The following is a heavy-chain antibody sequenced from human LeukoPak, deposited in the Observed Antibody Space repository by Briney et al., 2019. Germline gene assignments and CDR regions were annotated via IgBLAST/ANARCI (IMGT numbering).Heavy chain of an antibody. CDR2: IYSGDRT. Sequence: GASLRLSCAASGFSVNNLYMSWVRRAQGKGLEWVSVIYSGDRTQYADSVKGRFTISRDTSKNTVYLQMNSLRPEETAVYYCARDGEYSYGYGFDYWGQGTLVTVSS. CDR3: ARDGEYSYGYGFDY. J-gene: IGHJ4*02. V-gene: IGHV3-66*01. D-gene: IGHD5-18*01. CDR1: GFSVNNLY.